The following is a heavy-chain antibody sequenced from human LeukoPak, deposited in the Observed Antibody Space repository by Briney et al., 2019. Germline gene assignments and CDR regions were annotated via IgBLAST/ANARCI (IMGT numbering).Heavy chain of an antibody. V-gene: IGHV4-61*01. CDR3: AREVVVPAAQYYYYYGMDV. CDR1: GGSVSSGRYY. CDR2: IYYSGST. Sequence: SETLSLTCTVSGGSVSSGRYYWGWIRQPPGKGLEWIGYIYYSGSTNYNPSLKSRVTISVDTSKNQFSLKLSSVTAADTAVYYCAREVVVPAAQYYYYYGMDVWGKGTTVTVSS. J-gene: IGHJ6*04. D-gene: IGHD2-2*01.